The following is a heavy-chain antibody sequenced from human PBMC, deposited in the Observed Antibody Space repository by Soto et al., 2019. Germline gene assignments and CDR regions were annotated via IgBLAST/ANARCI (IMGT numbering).Heavy chain of an antibody. Sequence: GGSLRLSCAASGFTFSDYYMSWIRQAPGKGLEWVSYISSSGSTIYYADSVKGRFTISRDNAKNSLYLQMNSLRAEDTAVYYCAREGFGELYVGNYYYYYMDVWGKGTTVTVSS. V-gene: IGHV3-11*01. J-gene: IGHJ6*03. D-gene: IGHD3-10*01. CDR1: GFTFSDYY. CDR3: AREGFGELYVGNYYYYYMDV. CDR2: ISSSGSTI.